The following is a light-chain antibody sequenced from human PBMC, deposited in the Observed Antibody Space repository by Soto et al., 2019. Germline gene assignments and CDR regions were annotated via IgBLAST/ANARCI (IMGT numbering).Light chain of an antibody. J-gene: IGLJ1*01. CDR3: QSYDSSLSGGV. Sequence: QPVLTQPPSVSGAPGQRVTISCTGSSSNIGAGYDVHWYQQLPGTAPKLLIYGNSNRPSGVPDRFSGSKSGTSASPAITGLQAEDEADYYCQSYDSSLSGGVFGTGTKVTVL. V-gene: IGLV1-40*01. CDR1: SSNIGAGYD. CDR2: GNS.